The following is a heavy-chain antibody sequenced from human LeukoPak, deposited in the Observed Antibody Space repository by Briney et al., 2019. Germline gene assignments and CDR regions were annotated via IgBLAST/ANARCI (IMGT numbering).Heavy chain of an antibody. J-gene: IGHJ3*02. CDR2: IGTAGDT. CDR1: GFTFSTYD. Sequence: AGGSLRLSCAASGFTFSTYDMHWVRQATGKGREWVSTIGTAGDTYYLDSVKGRFTISRQNAKNSLYLQMNSLRAGGTAIYYCTREGAHDAFDIWGQGTMVSVSS. D-gene: IGHD4/OR15-4a*01. CDR3: TREGAHDAFDI. V-gene: IGHV3-13*04.